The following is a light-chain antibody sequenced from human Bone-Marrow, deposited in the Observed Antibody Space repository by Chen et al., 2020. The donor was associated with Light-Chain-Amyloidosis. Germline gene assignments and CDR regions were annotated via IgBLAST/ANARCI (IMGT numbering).Light chain of an antibody. CDR2: DDS. V-gene: IGLV3-21*02. CDR1: NIGSTS. Sequence: SYLLTQPSSVSVAPGQTDTFACGGNNIGSTSVHWYQQTPGQAPLLVVYDDSDRPSGIPARLAGSNSGNTATLTISRVEAGDEADYYCQVWDRSSDRPVFGGGTKLTVL. CDR3: QVWDRSSDRPV. J-gene: IGLJ3*02.